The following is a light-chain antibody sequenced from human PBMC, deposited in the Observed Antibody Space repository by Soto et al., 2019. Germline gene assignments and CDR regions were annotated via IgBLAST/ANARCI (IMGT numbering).Light chain of an antibody. V-gene: IGLV2-14*01. J-gene: IGLJ1*01. CDR2: DVS. CDR3: ISYTSINLYV. CDR1: SSYVGGYEY. Sequence: QSVLTQPASGFGSPGQSISISCTGTSSYVGGYEYVSWYQQHAGKAPKLMIYDVSSRASGVSNRFSGSKSGNTASLTISGLQAEDEADYYCISYTSINLYVLGTGTKVTVL.